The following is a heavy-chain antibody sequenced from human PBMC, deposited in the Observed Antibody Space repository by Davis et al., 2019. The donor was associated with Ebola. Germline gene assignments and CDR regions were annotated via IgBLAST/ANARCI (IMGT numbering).Heavy chain of an antibody. CDR2: IYWDDDK. V-gene: IGHV2-5*02. CDR1: GFSLSTSGVG. J-gene: IGHJ6*02. CDR3: ARIREAAAGYYYYYGMDV. Sequence: SGPTLVKPTQTLTLTCTFSGFSLSTSGVGVGWIRQPPGKALEWLALIYWDDDKRYSPSLKSRLTISKDTSKSQVVLTMTNMDPVDTATYYCARIREAAAGYYYYYGMDVWGQGTTVTVSS. D-gene: IGHD6-13*01.